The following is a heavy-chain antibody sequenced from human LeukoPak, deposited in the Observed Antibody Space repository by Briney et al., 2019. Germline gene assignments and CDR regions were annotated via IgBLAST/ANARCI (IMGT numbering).Heavy chain of an antibody. CDR2: IYWDDDK. D-gene: IGHD6-13*01. CDR1: GFSLTTSGVA. J-gene: IGHJ4*02. CDR3: AHSQSPPYSSSWSENLDC. V-gene: IGHV2-5*02. Sequence: ESGPTLVNPTQTLTLTCTFSGFSLTTSGVAVGWIRQPPGQALEWLALIYWDDDKRYSPSLKTRLTITKDTSKNQVVLTMTNMDPVDTATYYCAHSQSPPYSSSWSENLDCWGQGTLVTVSS.